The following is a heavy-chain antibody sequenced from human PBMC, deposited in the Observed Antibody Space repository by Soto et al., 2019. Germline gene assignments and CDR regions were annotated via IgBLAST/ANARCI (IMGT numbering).Heavy chain of an antibody. CDR1: GYSFTDFY. CDR2: INPNSGVT. V-gene: IGHV1-2*04. D-gene: IGHD3-22*01. Sequence: ASVKVSCKAVGYSFTDFYLHWMRQAPGQGLEWMGWINPNSGVTKYAENFQAWVTISRDNSKNTLYLQMNSLRAEDTAVYYCAKDLGAGYYDSSGYYPGDAFDIWGQGTMVTVSS. CDR3: AKDLGAGYYDSSGYYPGDAFDI. J-gene: IGHJ3*02.